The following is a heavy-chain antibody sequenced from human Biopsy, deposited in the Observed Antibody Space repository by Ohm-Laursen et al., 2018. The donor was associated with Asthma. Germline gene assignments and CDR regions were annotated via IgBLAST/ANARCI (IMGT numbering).Heavy chain of an antibody. D-gene: IGHD6-19*01. J-gene: IGHJ6*02. Sequence: VASVKASCKAPGGTFSNFAISWVRQAPGQGLEWPGGIMTVFRTTNYAQKFQGRATITADESTSTVYMEVTSLRSEDTAIYYCARCQVGYSSGWSLLLKKIYYSGMDVWGQGIAVTVSS. V-gene: IGHV1-69*13. CDR3: ARCQVGYSSGWSLLLKKIYYSGMDV. CDR1: GGTFSNFA. CDR2: IMTVFRTT.